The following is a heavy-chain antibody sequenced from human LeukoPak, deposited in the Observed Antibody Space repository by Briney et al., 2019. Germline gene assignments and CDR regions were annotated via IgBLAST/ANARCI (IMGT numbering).Heavy chain of an antibody. V-gene: IGHV4-34*01. CDR1: GGSFSGYY. CDR2: INHSGST. J-gene: IGHJ3*02. Sequence: SETLSLTCAVYGGSFSGYYWSWIRQPPGKGLEWIGEINHSGSTNYNPSLKSRVTISGDTSKNQFSLKLSSVTAADTAVYYCTRDRSALDTWGQGTMVTVSS. CDR3: TRDRSALDT.